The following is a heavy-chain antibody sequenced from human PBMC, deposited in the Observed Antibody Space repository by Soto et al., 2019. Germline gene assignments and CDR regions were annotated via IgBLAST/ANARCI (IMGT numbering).Heavy chain of an antibody. Sequence: SETLSLTCTVSGGSISSGGYYWSWIRQHPGKGLEWIGYIYYSGSTYYNPSLKSRVTISVDTSKNQFSLKLSSVTAADTAMYYCARDDNSSPSDYWGQGTLVTVSS. CDR2: IYYSGST. J-gene: IGHJ4*02. V-gene: IGHV4-31*03. CDR1: GGSISSGGYY. D-gene: IGHD6-6*01. CDR3: ARDDNSSPSDY.